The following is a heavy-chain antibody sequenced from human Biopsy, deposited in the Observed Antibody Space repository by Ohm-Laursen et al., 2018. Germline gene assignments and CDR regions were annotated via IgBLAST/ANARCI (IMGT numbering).Heavy chain of an antibody. V-gene: IGHV4-59*07. CDR2: ISDRGST. D-gene: IGHD3-3*01. Sequence: SDTLSLTCTVSGGSISSDYWSWIRQPPRKGLEWIGYISDRGSTNYNPSLRGRVTISVDTSKNQFSLKLTSATAADTAVFFCARLYRLDDYWNDDPPDAFDVWGQGTMVTVSS. J-gene: IGHJ3*01. CDR1: GGSISSDY. CDR3: ARLYRLDDYWNDDPPDAFDV.